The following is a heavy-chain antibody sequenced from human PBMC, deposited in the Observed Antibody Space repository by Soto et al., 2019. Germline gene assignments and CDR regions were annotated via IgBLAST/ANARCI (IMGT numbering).Heavy chain of an antibody. Sequence: EVQLVESGGGSVQPGGSLRLSCVASGITFTNYWMHWVRQVPGKGLVWVARVDSGGRGTSYAGFVKGRFSIFRDNAKNALYLRMDCLRVVDTAMYYCGTVFEHGGHGIVVTVSS. CDR2: VDSGGRGT. V-gene: IGHV3-74*01. J-gene: IGHJ4*01. CDR3: GTVFEH. CDR1: GITFTNYW.